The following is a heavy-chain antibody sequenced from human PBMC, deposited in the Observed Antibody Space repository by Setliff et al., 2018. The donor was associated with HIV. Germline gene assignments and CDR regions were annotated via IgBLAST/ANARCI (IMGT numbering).Heavy chain of an antibody. CDR1: GDSISSSSYY. Sequence: SETLSLTCSVSGDSISSSSYYWGWIRQPPGKGLEWIGSIYYSGKTYYNPSLKSRVTISVDTSKNQFSLKLSSVTAADTAVYYCARGSRGYSYAYYYYYMDVWGKGTTVTVSS. V-gene: IGHV4-39*07. D-gene: IGHD5-18*01. CDR3: ARGSRGYSYAYYYYYMDV. J-gene: IGHJ6*03. CDR2: IYYSGKT.